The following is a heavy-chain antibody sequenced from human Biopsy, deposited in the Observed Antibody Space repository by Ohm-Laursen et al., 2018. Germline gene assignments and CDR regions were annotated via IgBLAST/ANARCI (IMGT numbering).Heavy chain of an antibody. Sequence: SLRLSCAASGFTFGDYYMSWIRQATGKGLEWLSYISGSGVAKMYADSVKGRFTVSRDNAKNSLYLEMNNLTVEDTAVYYCATDGAGSYNENWGQGTLASVSS. J-gene: IGHJ4*02. CDR1: GFTFGDYY. D-gene: IGHD3-10*01. CDR2: ISGSGVAK. CDR3: ATDGAGSYNEN. V-gene: IGHV3-11*01.